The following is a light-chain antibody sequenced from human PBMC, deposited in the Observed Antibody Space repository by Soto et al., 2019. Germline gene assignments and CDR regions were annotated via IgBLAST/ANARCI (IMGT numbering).Light chain of an antibody. CDR1: QGISSY. Sequence: AIRMTQSPSSLSSSTGDRVTITCRASQGISSYLAWYQQKPGKAPKLLSYGASTRATGIPARFSGSGSGTDFTLTISRLEPEDFAVYYCHQYGSSPATFGQGTKVDIK. J-gene: IGKJ1*01. CDR2: GAS. V-gene: IGKV1-8*01. CDR3: HQYGSSPAT.